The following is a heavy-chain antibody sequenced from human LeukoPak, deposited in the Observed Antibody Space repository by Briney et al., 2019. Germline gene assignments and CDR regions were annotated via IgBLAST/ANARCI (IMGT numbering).Heavy chain of an antibody. D-gene: IGHD6-13*01. Sequence: SQTLSLTCAISGDSVSSNSAAWNWIRQSPSRGLEWLGRTYYRSKWFNDYAVSVKSRTTVNPDTSKNQFSLQLNSVTPEDTAVYYCARAAAAKGAFDYWGQGTLVTVSS. J-gene: IGHJ4*02. V-gene: IGHV6-1*01. CDR3: ARAAAAKGAFDY. CDR1: GDSVSSNSAA. CDR2: TYYRSKWFN.